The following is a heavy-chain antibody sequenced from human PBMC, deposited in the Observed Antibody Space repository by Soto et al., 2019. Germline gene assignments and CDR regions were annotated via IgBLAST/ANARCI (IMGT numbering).Heavy chain of an antibody. V-gene: IGHV1-18*01. CDR1: GYTFRAYA. CDR2: ISPSYGRT. D-gene: IGHD3-16*01. J-gene: IGHJ4*02. CDR3: AAGDEGADLGFDY. Sequence: VHLVQSGAEVKKPGASVRVSCKASGYTFRAYAISWVRQAPGHGLEWMGGISPSYGRTDNAQKFQGRVTMSIDTSTTTAYLELGSLTSDETAVYFCAAGDEGADLGFDYWGQGTLVTVSS.